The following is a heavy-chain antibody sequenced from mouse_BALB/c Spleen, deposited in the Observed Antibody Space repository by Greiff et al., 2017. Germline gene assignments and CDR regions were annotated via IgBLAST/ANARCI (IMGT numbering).Heavy chain of an antibody. V-gene: IGHV5-4*02. CDR3: ARDRYGSSYPYWYFDV. CDR2: ISDGGSYT. J-gene: IGHJ1*01. Sequence: EVKLVESGGGLVKPGGFLKLSCAASGFTFSDYYMYWVRQTPEKRLEWVATISDGGSYTYYPDSVKGRFTISRDNAKNNLYLQMSSLKSEDTAMYYCARDRYGSSYPYWYFDVWGAGTTVTVSS. CDR1: GFTFSDYY. D-gene: IGHD1-1*01.